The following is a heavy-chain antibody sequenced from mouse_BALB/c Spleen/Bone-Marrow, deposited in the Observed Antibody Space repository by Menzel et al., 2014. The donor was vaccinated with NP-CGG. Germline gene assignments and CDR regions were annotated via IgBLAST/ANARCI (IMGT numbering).Heavy chain of an antibody. Sequence: VHLVESGAELVRPGSSVKISCKASGYPFSSYWMSWVKQRPGQGLEWIGQIYPGDGETNYNGKFKGNATLTADKSSSTAYMQLISLTSEDSAVCFCARKYGDYWGQGTTLTVSS. CDR1: GYPFSSYW. D-gene: IGHD2-10*02. V-gene: IGHV1-80*01. CDR2: IYPGDGET. CDR3: ARKYGDY. J-gene: IGHJ2*01.